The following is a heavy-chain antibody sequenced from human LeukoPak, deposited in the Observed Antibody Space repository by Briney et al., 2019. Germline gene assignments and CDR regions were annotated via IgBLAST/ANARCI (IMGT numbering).Heavy chain of an antibody. Sequence: PSETLSLTCTVSGGSISSYYWSWIRQPPGKGLEWIGYIYYSGSTDYSPSLKSRVTMSVDTSKNQFSLKVNSVTAADTAVYYCARDQVSRWFYYWGQGTLVTVSS. V-gene: IGHV4-59*12. CDR1: GGSISSYY. J-gene: IGHJ4*02. CDR3: ARDQVSRWFYY. D-gene: IGHD6-13*01. CDR2: IYYSGST.